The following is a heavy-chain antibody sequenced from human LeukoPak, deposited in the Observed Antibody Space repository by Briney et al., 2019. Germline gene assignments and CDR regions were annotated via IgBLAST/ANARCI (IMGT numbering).Heavy chain of an antibody. Sequence: GSVKVSCKASGYTFIAYYMHWVRQAPGQGLEWMGWIHPNTGATIYAQKFQGRVTMTRDTSISTAYMELSELRSDDTAVYYCAGQKDPRPIDYWGQGTLITVSS. CDR1: GYTFIAYY. J-gene: IGHJ4*02. V-gene: IGHV1-2*02. CDR2: IHPNTGAT. CDR3: AGQKDPRPIDY.